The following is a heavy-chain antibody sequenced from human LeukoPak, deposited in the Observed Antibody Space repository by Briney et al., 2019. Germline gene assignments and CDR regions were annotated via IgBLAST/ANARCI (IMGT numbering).Heavy chain of an antibody. CDR2: IIPIFGTA. CDR1: GGTFSSYA. CDR3: ARSPVGMITFGGVIVSPHYFDY. Sequence: SVKVSCTASGGTFSSYAISWVRQAPGQGLEWMGGIIPIFGTANYAQKFQGRVTITADESTSTAYMELSSLRSEDTAVYYCARSPVGMITFGGVIVSPHYFDYWGQGTLVTVSS. V-gene: IGHV1-69*01. D-gene: IGHD3-16*02. J-gene: IGHJ4*02.